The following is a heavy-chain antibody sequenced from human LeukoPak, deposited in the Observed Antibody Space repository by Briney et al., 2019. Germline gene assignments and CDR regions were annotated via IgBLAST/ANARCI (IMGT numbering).Heavy chain of an antibody. Sequence: GGSLRLSCAASGFTFSGYSMNWVRQAPGKGLEWVAFIRYDGSNKYYADSVKGRFTISRDNSKNTLYLQMNSLRAEDTAVYYCAKDQGAYSSSWYGVFDYWGQGTLVTVSS. J-gene: IGHJ4*02. CDR1: GFTFSGYS. V-gene: IGHV3-30*02. CDR3: AKDQGAYSSSWYGVFDY. CDR2: IRYDGSNK. D-gene: IGHD6-13*01.